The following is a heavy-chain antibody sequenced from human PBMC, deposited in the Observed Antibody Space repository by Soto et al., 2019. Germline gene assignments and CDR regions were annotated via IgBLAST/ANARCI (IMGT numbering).Heavy chain of an antibody. CDR3: ARGKRVSGGEGYYYGMDV. J-gene: IGHJ6*02. CDR2: IWYDGSNK. Sequence: QVQLVESGGGVVQPGRSLRLSCAASGFTFSSYGMHWVRQAPGKGLEWVAVIWYDGSNKYYADSVKGRFTISRDNSKNTLYLQMNSLRAEDTAVYYCARGKRVSGGEGYYYGMDVWGQGTTVTVSS. V-gene: IGHV3-33*01. D-gene: IGHD3-16*01. CDR1: GFTFSSYG.